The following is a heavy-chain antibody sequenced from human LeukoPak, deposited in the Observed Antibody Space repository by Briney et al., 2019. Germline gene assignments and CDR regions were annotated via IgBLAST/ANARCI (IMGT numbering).Heavy chain of an antibody. Sequence: ASVKVSCKASGYTFTGYYMHWVRQAPGQGLEWMGIINPSGGSTSYAQKFQGRVTMTRDTSTSTVYMELGSLRSEGTAVYYCARDRIVVVPAATYYYYYMDVWGKGTTVTISS. V-gene: IGHV1-46*01. CDR2: INPSGGST. J-gene: IGHJ6*03. CDR1: GYTFTGYY. D-gene: IGHD2-2*01. CDR3: ARDRIVVVPAATYYYYYMDV.